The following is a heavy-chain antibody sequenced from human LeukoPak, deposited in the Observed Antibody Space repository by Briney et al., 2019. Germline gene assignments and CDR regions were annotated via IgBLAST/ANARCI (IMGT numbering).Heavy chain of an antibody. CDR2: IYSGGST. J-gene: IGHJ4*02. Sequence: PGGSLRLSCAASGFTVSSNYMSWVRQAPGKGLEWVSVIYSGGSTYYEDSVKGRFTISRENSKNTVDLQMNSLRAEDTAVYYCARGHDYDSSVAYWGQGTLVTVSS. CDR1: GFTVSSNY. CDR3: ARGHDYDSSVAY. V-gene: IGHV3-66*01. D-gene: IGHD3-22*01.